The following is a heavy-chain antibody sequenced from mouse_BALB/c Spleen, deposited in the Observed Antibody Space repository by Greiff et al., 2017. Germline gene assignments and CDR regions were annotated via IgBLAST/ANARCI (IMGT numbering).Heavy chain of an antibody. J-gene: IGHJ2*01. CDR3: ARDRFTTVVLDY. D-gene: IGHD1-1*01. V-gene: IGHV7-3*02. Sequence: VMLVESGGGLVQPGGSLRLSCATSGFTLTDYYMSWVRQPPGTALEWLGFIRNKANGYTTEYSASMKGRFTISRDNSQSILYIQMNTLRAEDSATYDCARDRFTTVVLDYWGQGTTLTVSS. CDR2: IRNKANGYTT. CDR1: GFTLTDYY.